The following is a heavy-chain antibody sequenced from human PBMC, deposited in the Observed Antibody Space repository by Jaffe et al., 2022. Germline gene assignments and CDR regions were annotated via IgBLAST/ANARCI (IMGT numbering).Heavy chain of an antibody. D-gene: IGHD2-15*01. CDR3: ARRSLGYCSGGSCYHNRHAGGYYYYMDV. Sequence: QVQLVQSGAEVKKPGSSVKVSCKASGGTFSSYAISWVRQAPGQGLEWMGGIIPIFGTANYAQKFQGRVTITADESTSTAYMELSSLRSEDTAVYYCARRSLGYCSGGSCYHNRHAGGYYYYMDVWGKGTTVTVSS. J-gene: IGHJ6*03. V-gene: IGHV1-69*01. CDR1: GGTFSSYA. CDR2: IIPIFGTA.